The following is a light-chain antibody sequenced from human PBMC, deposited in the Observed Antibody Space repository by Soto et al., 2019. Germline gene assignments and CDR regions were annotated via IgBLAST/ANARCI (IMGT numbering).Light chain of an antibody. J-gene: IGKJ4*01. CDR3: QQYNNWPPLT. CDR1: QSVGNN. CDR2: DAS. V-gene: IGKV3D-15*01. Sequence: EIVMTQSPATLSVSPGERATLSCRASQSVGNNLAWYQQKFGQAPSLLIYDASTRAAGIPARFSGSGSATEFTLTITSLQPEDCALYFCQQYNNWPPLTFGGGTKVEI.